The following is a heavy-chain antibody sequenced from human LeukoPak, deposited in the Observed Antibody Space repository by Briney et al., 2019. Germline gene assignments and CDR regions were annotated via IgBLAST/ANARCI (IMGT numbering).Heavy chain of an antibody. J-gene: IGHJ4*02. V-gene: IGHV7-4-1*02. CDR1: GYTFTNYA. CDR2: INTNTGNP. CDR3: AREDVEGVILF. D-gene: IGHD3-10*01. Sequence: GASVKVSCKASGYTFTNYAMNWVRQAPGQGLEWMGWINTNTGNPTYAQGFTGRFVFSLDTSVSTAYVQISSLKAEDTAVYYCAREDVEGVILFWGQGTLVTVSS.